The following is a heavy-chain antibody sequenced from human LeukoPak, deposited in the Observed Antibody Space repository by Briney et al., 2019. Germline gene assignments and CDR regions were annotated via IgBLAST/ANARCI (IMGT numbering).Heavy chain of an antibody. CDR1: GFSFSSYA. D-gene: IGHD1-26*01. CDR2: ISYDGSNK. V-gene: IGHV3-30-3*01. J-gene: IGHJ4*02. CDR3: AGSIVGALVSFDY. Sequence: GGSLRLPCAASGFSFSSYAMHWVRQAPGKGLEWVAVISYDGSNKYYADPVKGRFTISRDNSKNTLYLQMDSLRAEDTAVYFCAGSIVGALVSFDYWGQGTLVTVSS.